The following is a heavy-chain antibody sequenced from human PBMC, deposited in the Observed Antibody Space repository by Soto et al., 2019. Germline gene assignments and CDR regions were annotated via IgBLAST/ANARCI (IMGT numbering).Heavy chain of an antibody. V-gene: IGHV3-30-3*01. D-gene: IGHD5-12*01. CDR3: AREFAVARIRGYYYGMDV. CDR2: ISYDGSNK. Sequence: GGSLRLSCAASGLTFSSYAMHWVRQAPGKGLEWVAVISYDGSNKYYADSVKGRFTISRDNSKNTLYLQMNSLRAEDTAVYYCAREFAVARIRGYYYGMDVWGQGTTVTVSS. J-gene: IGHJ6*02. CDR1: GLTFSSYA.